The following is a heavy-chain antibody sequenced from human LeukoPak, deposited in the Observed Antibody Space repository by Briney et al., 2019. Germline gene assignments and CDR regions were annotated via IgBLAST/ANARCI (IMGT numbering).Heavy chain of an antibody. Sequence: PSETLSLTCTVSGASISSSSYYWGWIRQPPGKGLEWIGSIYYSGSTYYNPSLKSRVTISVDTSKNQFSLKLTSVTAADTAVYYCARQPSLLYSHTNYFDYWGQGTLVTVSS. CDR1: GASISSSSYY. V-gene: IGHV4-39*01. D-gene: IGHD2/OR15-2a*01. CDR2: IYYSGST. CDR3: ARQPSLLYSHTNYFDY. J-gene: IGHJ4*02.